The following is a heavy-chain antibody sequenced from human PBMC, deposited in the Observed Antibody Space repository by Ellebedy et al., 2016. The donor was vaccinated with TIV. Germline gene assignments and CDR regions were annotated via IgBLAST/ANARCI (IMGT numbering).Heavy chain of an antibody. D-gene: IGHD3-9*01. CDR2: IYPGDSDT. V-gene: IGHV5-51*01. CDR1: GYSFTTYW. J-gene: IGHJ6*02. Sequence: ASVKVSCKGSGYSFTTYWIAWVRQMPGKGLEWMAIIYPGDSDTTYSPSFQGQVTISADKSISTAYLQWSSLKASDTAMYYCARPFEAVYHYGMDVWGQGTTVTVSS. CDR3: ARPFEAVYHYGMDV.